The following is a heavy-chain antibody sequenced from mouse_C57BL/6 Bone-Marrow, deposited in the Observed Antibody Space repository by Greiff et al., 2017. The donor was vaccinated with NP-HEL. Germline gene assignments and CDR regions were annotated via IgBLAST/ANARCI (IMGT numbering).Heavy chain of an antibody. Sequence: EVQLQESGGGLVKPGGSLKLSCAASGFTFSSYTMSWVRQTPEKRLEWVATISGGGGNTYYPDSVKGRFTISRDNAKNTLYLQMSSLRSEDTALYYCARQGDGYYPYYFDYWGQGTTLTVSS. V-gene: IGHV5-9*01. J-gene: IGHJ2*01. CDR2: ISGGGGNT. CDR3: ARQGDGYYPYYFDY. CDR1: GFTFSSYT. D-gene: IGHD2-3*01.